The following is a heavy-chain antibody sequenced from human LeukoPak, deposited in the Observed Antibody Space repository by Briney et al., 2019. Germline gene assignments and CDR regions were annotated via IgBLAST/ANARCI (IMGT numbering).Heavy chain of an antibody. Sequence: SETLSLTCTVSGDSISSYYWSWIRQPAGKGLEWIGRIYTSGSTNYNPSLKNQVAMSVDMSKNQFSLKLRSVTAADTAVYYCARAIWFGDLYEAFDIWGQGTMVTVSS. J-gene: IGHJ3*02. D-gene: IGHD3-10*01. CDR1: GDSISSYY. CDR2: IYTSGST. V-gene: IGHV4-4*07. CDR3: ARAIWFGDLYEAFDI.